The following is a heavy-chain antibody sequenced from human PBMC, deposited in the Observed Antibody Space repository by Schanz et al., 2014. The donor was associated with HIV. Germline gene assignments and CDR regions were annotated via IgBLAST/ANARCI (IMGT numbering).Heavy chain of an antibody. Sequence: EVQLLGSGGGLVQPGGSLRLSCAASGFAFSNYAMSWVRQAPGKGLEWVSSITESGGRTYYADSVNGRFTISRDNSKNTLYLQMTTLRTEDTAVYYCAKPEYDSSGNSQSHFDYWGQGTLVTVSS. D-gene: IGHD3-22*01. CDR2: ITESGGRT. J-gene: IGHJ4*02. V-gene: IGHV3-23*01. CDR1: GFAFSNYA. CDR3: AKPEYDSSGNSQSHFDY.